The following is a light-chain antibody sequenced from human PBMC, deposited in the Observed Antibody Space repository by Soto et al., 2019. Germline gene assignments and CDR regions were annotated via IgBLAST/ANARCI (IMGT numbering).Light chain of an antibody. Sequence: QSVLTQPASVSGSPGQSITISCTGTSSDVGSYNFVSWFQQHPGKALKLMIYEGSERPSGVSNRFSGSKSGNTASLTISGLQAEDEADYYCCSYAGSSTYVFGTGTKVTV. CDR3: CSYAGSSTYV. V-gene: IGLV2-23*01. CDR2: EGS. J-gene: IGLJ1*01. CDR1: SSDVGSYNF.